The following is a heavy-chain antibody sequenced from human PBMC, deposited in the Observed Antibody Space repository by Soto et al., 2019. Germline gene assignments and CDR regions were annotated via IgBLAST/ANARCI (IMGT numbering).Heavy chain of an antibody. CDR3: ARDRRAVRQWLGKGADY. D-gene: IGHD6-19*01. J-gene: IGHJ4*02. Sequence: GGSLRLSCAASGFTFSSYAMHWVRQAPGKGLEWVAVISYDGSNKYYADSVKGRFTISRDNSKNTLYLQMNSLRAEDTAVYYCARDRRAVRQWLGKGADYWGQGTLVTVSS. CDR2: ISYDGSNK. V-gene: IGHV3-30-3*01. CDR1: GFTFSSYA.